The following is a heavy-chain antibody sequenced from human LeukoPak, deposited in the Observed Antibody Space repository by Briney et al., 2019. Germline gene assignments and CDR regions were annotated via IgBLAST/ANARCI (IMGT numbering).Heavy chain of an antibody. CDR1: GYSFTSYW. J-gene: IGHJ5*02. D-gene: IGHD2-2*01. CDR3: ARRPKGNYCSSTSCSYGWFDP. Sequence: GESLKISCKGSGYSFTSYWISWVRQMPGKGLEWMGRIDPSDSYTNYSPSFQGHVTISAGKSISTAYVQWSSLKASDTAMYYCARRPKGNYCSSTSCSYGWFDPWGQGTLVTVSS. V-gene: IGHV5-10-1*01. CDR2: IDPSDSYT.